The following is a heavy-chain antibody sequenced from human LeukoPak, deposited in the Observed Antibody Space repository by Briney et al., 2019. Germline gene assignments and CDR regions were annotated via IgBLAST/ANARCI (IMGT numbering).Heavy chain of an antibody. V-gene: IGHV3-30*02. CDR1: GFTFSSYG. Sequence: GGSLRLSCAASGFTFSSYGMHWVRQDPGKGLEWVAFIRYDGSNKYYADSVKGRFTISREHSKNTLYHQMTRLRAEDTAMYYGAKNYYGDVGGKGTTVTVSS. CDR2: IRYDGSNK. CDR3: AKNYYGDV. J-gene: IGHJ6*03.